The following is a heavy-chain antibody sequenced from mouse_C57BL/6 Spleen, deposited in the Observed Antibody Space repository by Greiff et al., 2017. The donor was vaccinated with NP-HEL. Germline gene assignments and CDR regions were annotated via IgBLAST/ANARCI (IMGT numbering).Heavy chain of an antibody. CDR2: ISYDGSN. CDR1: GYSITSGYY. V-gene: IGHV3-6*01. Sequence: EVQLQQSGPGLVKPSQSLSLTCSVTGYSITSGYYWNWIRQFPGNKLEWMGYISYDGSNNYNPSLKNRISITRDTSKNQFFLKLNSVTTEDTATYYCAGAYYDYTWFAYGGQGTLVTVSA. J-gene: IGHJ3*01. CDR3: AGAYYDYTWFAY. D-gene: IGHD2-4*01.